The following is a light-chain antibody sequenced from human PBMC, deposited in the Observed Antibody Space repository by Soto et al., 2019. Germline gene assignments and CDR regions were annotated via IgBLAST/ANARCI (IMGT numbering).Light chain of an antibody. Sequence: DIVMTQSPDSLAVSLGERATINCKSSQSVFSSSPKRDYLAWFQQKAGQAPKTLIYDTSTREPGVPGRFSGSGSGTEFTLTITNLQAEDVATYYCQQYLSAPLTFGQGTKVEIK. CDR1: QSVFSSSPKRDY. CDR3: QQYLSAPLT. V-gene: IGKV4-1*01. J-gene: IGKJ2*01. CDR2: DTS.